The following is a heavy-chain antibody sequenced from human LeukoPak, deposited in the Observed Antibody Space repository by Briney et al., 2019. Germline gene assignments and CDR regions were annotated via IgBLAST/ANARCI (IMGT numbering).Heavy chain of an antibody. Sequence: SETLSLTCAVYGGSFSGYYWSWIRQPPGKGLEWIGEINHSGSTNYNPSLKSRVTISVDTSKNQFSLKLSSVTAADTAVYYCARERVYGSGSYLIPYYYYMDVWGKGTTVTVSS. CDR1: GGSFSGYY. V-gene: IGHV4-34*01. D-gene: IGHD3-10*01. CDR2: INHSGST. J-gene: IGHJ6*03. CDR3: ARERVYGSGSYLIPYYYYMDV.